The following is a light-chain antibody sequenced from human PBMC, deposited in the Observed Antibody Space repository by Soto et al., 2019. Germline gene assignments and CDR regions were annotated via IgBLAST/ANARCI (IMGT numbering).Light chain of an antibody. CDR2: RDA. CDR1: SSNVGSHF. V-gene: IGLV1-47*01. CDR3: AVWDDSLTGWV. J-gene: IGLJ3*02. Sequence: QSVLTQSPSASGTPGQSLTMSCSGSSSNVGSHFVYWYQHLPGTAPKLLIYRDAQRPSGVPARFFGSKSGTSASLAISGLRSEDEADYYCAVWDDSLTGWVFGGGTKLTVL.